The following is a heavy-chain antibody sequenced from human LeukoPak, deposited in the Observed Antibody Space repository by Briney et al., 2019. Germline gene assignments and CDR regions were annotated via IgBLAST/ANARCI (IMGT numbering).Heavy chain of an antibody. CDR2: ISAYNGNT. D-gene: IGHD3-10*01. CDR1: GYTFTSYG. J-gene: IGHJ4*02. V-gene: IGHV1-18*01. CDR3: AREGRTITMVRGVIMY. Sequence: GASVKVSCKASGYTFTSYGISWVRQAPGQGLEWMGWISAYNGNTNYAQKLQGRVTMTTDTSTSTAYMELRSLRSDDTAVYYCAREGRTITMVRGVIMYWGQGTLVTVSS.